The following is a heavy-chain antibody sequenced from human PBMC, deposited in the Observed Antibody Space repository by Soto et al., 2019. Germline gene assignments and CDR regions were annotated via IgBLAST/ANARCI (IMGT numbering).Heavy chain of an antibody. CDR1: GGTFSSYT. J-gene: IGHJ4*02. CDR2: IIPILGIA. Sequence: QVQLVQSGAEVKKPGSSVKVSCKASGGTFSSYTISWVRQAPGQGLEWMGRIIPILGIANYAQKFQGRVTLTAEKSTSPAYMGRSSLRSEDTAVYYCARGGGGYSYGYGDYWGQGTLVTVSS. D-gene: IGHD5-18*01. V-gene: IGHV1-69*02. CDR3: ARGGGGYSYGYGDY.